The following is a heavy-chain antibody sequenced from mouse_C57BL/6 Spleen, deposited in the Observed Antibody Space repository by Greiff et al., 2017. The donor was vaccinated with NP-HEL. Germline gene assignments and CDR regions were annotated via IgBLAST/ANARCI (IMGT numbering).Heavy chain of an antibody. CDR1: GYTFTSYW. J-gene: IGHJ1*03. Sequence: QVQLKQPGAELVKPGASVKMSCKASGYTFTSYWITWVKQRPGQGLEWIGDIYPGSGSTNYNEKFKSKATLTVDTSSSTAYMQLSSLTSEDSAVYYCARGFYGSSSSYWYFDVWGTGTTVTVSS. CDR3: ARGFYGSSSSYWYFDV. V-gene: IGHV1-55*01. D-gene: IGHD1-1*01. CDR2: IYPGSGST.